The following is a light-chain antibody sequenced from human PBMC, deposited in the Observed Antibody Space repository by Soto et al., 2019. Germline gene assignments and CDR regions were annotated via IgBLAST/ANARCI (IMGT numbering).Light chain of an antibody. V-gene: IGKV1-5*01. J-gene: IGKJ2*01. Sequence: DIQMTQSPSTLSAFVGDRVTITCRASQSVSSSLAWYQQKPGKAPKLLIYDASTLESGVPSRFSGSGYGTEFTLTINSLQPRDFATYYCQQYESFSPYTFGQGTRLEI. CDR3: QQYESFSPYT. CDR2: DAS. CDR1: QSVSSS.